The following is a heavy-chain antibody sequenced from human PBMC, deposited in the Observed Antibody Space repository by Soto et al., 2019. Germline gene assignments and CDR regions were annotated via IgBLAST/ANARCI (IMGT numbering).Heavy chain of an antibody. J-gene: IGHJ4*02. D-gene: IGHD5-12*01. Sequence: QVRLVQSGAEVRKPGASVMVSCKASGYTFSLYALHWVRQAPGQRPEWMGWINGGNGNTKYSQKFQGRLTFTRDTSASTAYMELSSLTSEDTAVYYCARDPGSDMLTTMYDFDHWGQGTLVTVSS. V-gene: IGHV1-3*01. CDR3: ARDPGSDMLTTMYDFDH. CDR1: GYTFSLYA. CDR2: INGGNGNT.